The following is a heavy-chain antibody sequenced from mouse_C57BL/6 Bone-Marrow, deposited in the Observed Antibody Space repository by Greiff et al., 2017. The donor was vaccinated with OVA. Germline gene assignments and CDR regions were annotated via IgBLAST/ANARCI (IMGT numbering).Heavy chain of an antibody. V-gene: IGHV4-1*01. Sequence: DVQLVESGGGLVQPGGSLKLSCAASGIDFSSYWMSWVRRAPGKGLEWIGEINPDSSTINYAPSLKDKFIISRDNAKNTLYLQMSKVRSEDTALYYCAREDYSNAWFAYWGQGTLVTVSA. J-gene: IGHJ3*01. CDR2: INPDSSTI. CDR1: GIDFSSYW. D-gene: IGHD2-5*01. CDR3: AREDYSNAWFAY.